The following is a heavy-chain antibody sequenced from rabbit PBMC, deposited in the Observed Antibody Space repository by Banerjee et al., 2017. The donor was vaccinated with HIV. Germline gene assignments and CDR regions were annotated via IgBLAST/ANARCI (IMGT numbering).Heavy chain of an antibody. J-gene: IGHJ4*01. D-gene: IGHD1-1*01. CDR1: GIDFSSYYY. Sequence: QSVEESGGDLVKPGTSLTLTCKASGIDFSSYYYMCWVRQAPGKGLEWIGCIYTGSGSTYYASWAKGRFTISKTSSTTVTLQMTSLTAADTATYFCARSTSGYDIGDLWGQGTLVTVS. V-gene: IGHV1S40*01. CDR3: ARSTSGYDIGDL. CDR2: IYTGSGST.